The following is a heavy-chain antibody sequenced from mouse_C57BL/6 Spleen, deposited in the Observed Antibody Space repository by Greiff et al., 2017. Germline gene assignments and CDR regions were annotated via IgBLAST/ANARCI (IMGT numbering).Heavy chain of an antibody. CDR2: ISDGGSYT. CDR1: GFTFSSHA. D-gene: IGHD1-1*01. Sequence: DVQLVESGGGLVKPGGSLKLSCAASGFTFSSHAMSWVRQTPEKRLEWVATISDGGSYTYYPDNVKGRFTISRDNAKKNLYLQMSHLKSEDTAMYYCARVAYYRITTVVGYFDYWGQGTTLTVSS. J-gene: IGHJ2*01. V-gene: IGHV5-4*01. CDR3: ARVAYYRITTVVGYFDY.